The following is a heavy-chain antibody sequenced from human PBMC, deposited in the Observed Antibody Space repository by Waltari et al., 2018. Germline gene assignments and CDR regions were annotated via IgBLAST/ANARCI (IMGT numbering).Heavy chain of an antibody. J-gene: IGHJ1*01. CDR2: ITGGSNYI. Sequence: EVTLVESGGGLDQPGGYLRLHGSAADCTFSTYTMHWFRQAPGKGLEWVASITGGSNYIEYGDPVRGRFTISRDNGKSSLYLQMNSLRAEDTAVYFCARDGGLLPSYFQHWGQGALVTVSS. D-gene: IGHD3-10*01. CDR3: ARDGGLLPSYFQH. CDR1: DCTFSTYT. V-gene: IGHV3-21*01.